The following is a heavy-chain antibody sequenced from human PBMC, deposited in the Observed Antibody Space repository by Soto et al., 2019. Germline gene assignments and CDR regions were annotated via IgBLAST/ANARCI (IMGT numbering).Heavy chain of an antibody. CDR3: ARAEDGHFDY. V-gene: IGHV1-18*04. CDR2: ISAYNGNT. J-gene: IGHJ4*02. Sequence: ASVKVSCKASGYTFTTYGVAWVRQAPGQGLEWMGWISAYNGNTNYAQKLQGRVTMTTDTSTSTAYMELRSLRSDDTAVYYCARAEDGHFDYWGQGTLVTVSS. CDR1: GYTFTTYG.